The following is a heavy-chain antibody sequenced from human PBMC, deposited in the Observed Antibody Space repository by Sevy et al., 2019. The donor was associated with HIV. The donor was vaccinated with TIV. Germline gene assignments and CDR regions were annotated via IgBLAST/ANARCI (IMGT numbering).Heavy chain of an antibody. CDR3: AGISSIVVVVDI. J-gene: IGHJ3*02. V-gene: IGHV3-23*01. D-gene: IGHD2-2*01. CDR1: GFIFSGYV. Sequence: GGSLRLSCATSGFIFSGYVMSWVRQAPGKGLEWVSGISGSGGSTYYADSVKGRFNISRDNSKNMLYLQMDSLRVEDTAVYYCAGISSIVVVVDIWGQGTMVTVSS. CDR2: ISGSGGST.